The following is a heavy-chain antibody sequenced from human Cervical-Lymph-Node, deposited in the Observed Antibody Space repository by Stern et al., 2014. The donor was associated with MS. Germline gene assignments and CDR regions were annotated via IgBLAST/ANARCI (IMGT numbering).Heavy chain of an antibody. J-gene: IGHJ6*02. D-gene: IGHD6-13*01. CDR2: VWYDGSNK. CDR1: GFTFSSYG. V-gene: IGHV3-33*01. Sequence: DQLVESGGGVVQPGRSLRLSCAASGFTFSSYGMHWVRQAPGKWLEWVALVWYDGSNKYYADSVKGRFTISRDNSKNTLYLQMNSLRAEDTAVYYCARSSSPSPYYYYGMDVWGQGTTVTVSS. CDR3: ARSSSPSPYYYYGMDV.